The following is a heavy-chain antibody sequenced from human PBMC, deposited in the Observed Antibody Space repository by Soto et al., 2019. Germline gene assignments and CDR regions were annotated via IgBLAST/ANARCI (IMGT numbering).Heavy chain of an antibody. D-gene: IGHD3-3*01. J-gene: IGHJ6*03. V-gene: IGHV4-59*08. CDR1: GGSISSYY. Sequence: SETLSLTCTVSGGSISSYYWSWIRQPPGKGLEWIGYIYYSGSTNYNPSLKSRVTISVGTSKNQFSLKLSSVTAADTAVYYCARHYYDFWSGYLTHYYYYYMDVWGKGTTVTVSS. CDR3: ARHYYDFWSGYLTHYYYYYMDV. CDR2: IYYSGST.